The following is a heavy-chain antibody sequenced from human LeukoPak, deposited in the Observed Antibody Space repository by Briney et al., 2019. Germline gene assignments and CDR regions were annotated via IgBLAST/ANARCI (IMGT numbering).Heavy chain of an antibody. D-gene: IGHD3-22*01. CDR1: GDSISSYY. CDR3: ARPPHYYDTSGYSV. J-gene: IGHJ4*02. CDR2: VSNIETT. V-gene: IGHV4-59*01. Sequence: PSETLSLTCTVSGDSISSYYWSWLRQPPGKRLEWIGYVSNIETTNYNPSLKSRVTISVDTSKNQLSLRLNSVTAADTAVYYCARPPHYYDTSGYSVWGQGTLVTVSS.